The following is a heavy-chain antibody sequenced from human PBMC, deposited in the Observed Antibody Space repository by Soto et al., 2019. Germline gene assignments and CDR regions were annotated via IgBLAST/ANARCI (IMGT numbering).Heavy chain of an antibody. CDR2: MNPNSGNT. CDR3: ARGPSGDKVHY. D-gene: IGHD7-27*01. J-gene: IGHJ4*02. V-gene: IGHV1-8*01. CDR1: GYTITSYD. Sequence: GASVKVSCKASGYTITSYDINWVRQATGQGLEWMGWMNPNSGNTGYAQKFQGRVTMTRNTSISTAYMELSSLSSVTAADTAVYYCARGPSGDKVHYWGQGALVTVSS.